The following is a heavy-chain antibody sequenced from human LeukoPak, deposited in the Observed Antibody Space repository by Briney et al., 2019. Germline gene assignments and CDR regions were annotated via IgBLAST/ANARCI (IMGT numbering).Heavy chain of an antibody. D-gene: IGHD5/OR15-5a*01. V-gene: IGHV4-30-4*01. CDR1: GGSLSNGYY. CDR3: ARGSTLYYFDY. Sequence: SGTLSLTCVVSGGSLSNGYYWSWVRQAPGKGLEWIGYIYYSGSTYYNPSLKSRVTISVDTSKNQFSLKLSSVTAADTAVYYCARGSTLYYFDYWGQGTLVTVSS. CDR2: IYYSGST. J-gene: IGHJ4*02.